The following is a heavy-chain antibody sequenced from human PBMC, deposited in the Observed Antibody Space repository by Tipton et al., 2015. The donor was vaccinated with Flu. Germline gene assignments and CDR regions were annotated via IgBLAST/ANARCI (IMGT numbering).Heavy chain of an antibody. CDR1: GASISSSYY. CDR3: ARGSGSGTYMIFYF. Sequence: LRLSCTVSGASISSSYYWAWIRQPPGKGLEWIGNIYYTGTTYSNPSLKSRVTMSVDTSKNQFSLKLSSVTAADTAVYYCARGSGSGTYMIFYFWGQGTLVTVSS. J-gene: IGHJ4*02. D-gene: IGHD3-10*01. CDR2: IYYTGTT. V-gene: IGHV4-39*07.